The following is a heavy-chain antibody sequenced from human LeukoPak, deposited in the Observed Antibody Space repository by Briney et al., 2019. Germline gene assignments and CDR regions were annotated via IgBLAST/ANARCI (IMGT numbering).Heavy chain of an antibody. V-gene: IGHV3-7*01. D-gene: IGHD2-15*01. Sequence: GRSLRLSCAASGFTFSSYWMSWVRQAPGKGLEWVANIKQDGSEKYYVDFVKGRFTISRDNAKNSLYLQMNSLRAEDTAVYYCARRDCGGSCKQGWFDPWGQGTLVTVSS. CDR3: ARRDCGGSCKQGWFDP. CDR2: IKQDGSEK. J-gene: IGHJ5*02. CDR1: GFTFSSYW.